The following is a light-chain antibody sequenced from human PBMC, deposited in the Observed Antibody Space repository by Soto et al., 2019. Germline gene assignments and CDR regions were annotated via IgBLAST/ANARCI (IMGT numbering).Light chain of an antibody. J-gene: IGKJ2*01. Sequence: VAMTQSPLSLPVTLGQPASISCRSSQSLTYSDGNTYLNWFHLRPGQSPRRLIYKVSNRDTGVPDRFSGSGSGTEFTLNISRVEAEDVGVYYCMQCTRWPPYTFGQGTKLEIK. CDR3: MQCTRWPPYT. CDR1: QSLTYSDGNTY. CDR2: KVS. V-gene: IGKV2-30*01.